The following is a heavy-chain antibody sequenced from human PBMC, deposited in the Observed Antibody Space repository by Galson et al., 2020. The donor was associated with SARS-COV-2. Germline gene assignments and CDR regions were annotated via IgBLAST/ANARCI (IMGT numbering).Heavy chain of an antibody. D-gene: IGHD4-17*01. CDR1: GGSISSYY. V-gene: IGHV4-59*01. J-gene: IGHJ4*02. CDR2: IYYSGST. Sequence: SETLSLTCTVSGGSISSYYWSWIRQPPGKGLEWIGYIYYSGSTNYNPSLKSRVTISVDTSKNQFSLKLSSVTAADTAVYYCARVDTVTRTEDYWGQGTLVTVSS. CDR3: ARVDTVTRTEDY.